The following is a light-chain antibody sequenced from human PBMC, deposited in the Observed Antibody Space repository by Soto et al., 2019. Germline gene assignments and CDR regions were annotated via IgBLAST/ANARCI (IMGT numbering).Light chain of an antibody. Sequence: AIRMTQSPSSFSASTGDRVTITCRASQGISSYLAWHQQKPGKAPKLLIYAASTLQSGVPSRFSGSGSGTDFTLTISCLQSEDFATYYCQQYYSYLRTFGQGTKVEIK. J-gene: IGKJ1*01. CDR2: AAS. CDR1: QGISSY. V-gene: IGKV1-8*01. CDR3: QQYYSYLRT.